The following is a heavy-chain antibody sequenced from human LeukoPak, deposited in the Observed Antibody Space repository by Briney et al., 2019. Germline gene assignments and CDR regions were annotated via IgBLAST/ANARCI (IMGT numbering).Heavy chain of an antibody. D-gene: IGHD3-16*01. J-gene: IGHJ4*02. CDR1: GGSISSYY. V-gene: IGHV4-59*12. Sequence: SETLSLTCTVSGGSISSYYWSWIRQPPGKGLEWIGYIYYSGSTNYNPSLKSRVTISVDTSKNQFSLKLSSVTAADTAVYYCASLPDLYVYWGQGTLVTVSS. CDR2: IYYSGST. CDR3: ASLPDLYVY.